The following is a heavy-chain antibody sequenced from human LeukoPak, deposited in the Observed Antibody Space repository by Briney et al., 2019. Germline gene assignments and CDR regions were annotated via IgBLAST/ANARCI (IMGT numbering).Heavy chain of an antibody. CDR2: IIPIFGTA. D-gene: IGHD3-22*01. J-gene: IGHJ4*02. Sequence: SVKVSCKASGGTFSSYAISWVRQAPGQGLEWMGGIIPIFGTANYAQKFQGRVTITADESTSTAYMELSSLRSEDTAVYYCARAYYYDSSGYYTPLRDWGQGALVTVSS. CDR1: GGTFSSYA. CDR3: ARAYYYDSSGYYTPLRD. V-gene: IGHV1-69*13.